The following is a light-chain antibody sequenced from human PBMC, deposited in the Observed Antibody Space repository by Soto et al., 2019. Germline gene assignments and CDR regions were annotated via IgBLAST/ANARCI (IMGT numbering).Light chain of an antibody. Sequence: EIVLTQSPATLSLSPGEGATLSCRASQSISIYLAWYQQKPGQAPRLLIYDASNRATGIPARFSGGGSGTDFTLTISSLEPEDFAVYYCQQRSDWPLTFGPGTKVDIK. CDR3: QQRSDWPLT. CDR1: QSISIY. V-gene: IGKV3-11*01. CDR2: DAS. J-gene: IGKJ3*01.